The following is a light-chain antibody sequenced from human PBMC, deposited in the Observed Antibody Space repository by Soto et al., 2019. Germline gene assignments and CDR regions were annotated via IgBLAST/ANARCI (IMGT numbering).Light chain of an antibody. CDR1: QDISNY. CDR3: QQYDNLHVT. J-gene: IGKJ2*01. Sequence: DIPMTQSPSSLSASVGDRVTITCQASQDISNYLNWYQQKPGKAPKLLIYDASNLGTGVPSRFSGSGSGTDFTFTISSLQPEDIATYYCQQYDNLHVTFGQGTKLEIK. CDR2: DAS. V-gene: IGKV1-33*01.